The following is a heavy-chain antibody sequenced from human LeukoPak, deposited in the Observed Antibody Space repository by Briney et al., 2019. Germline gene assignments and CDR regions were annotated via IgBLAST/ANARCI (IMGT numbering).Heavy chain of an antibody. D-gene: IGHD2-2*01. V-gene: IGHV5-51*01. CDR3: ASHPLMHCSSTSCYDGGAFDI. Sequence: GESLKISCKGSGYSFTNYWIGWVRQMPGKGLEWMGIIYPGDSDTRYSPSFQGQVTISADKSISTAYLQWSSLKASDTAMYYCASHPLMHCSSTSCYDGGAFDIWGQGTMVTVSS. CDR2: IYPGDSDT. J-gene: IGHJ3*02. CDR1: GYSFTNYW.